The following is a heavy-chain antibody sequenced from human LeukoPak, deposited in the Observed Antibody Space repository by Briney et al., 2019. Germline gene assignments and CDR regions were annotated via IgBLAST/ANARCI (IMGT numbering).Heavy chain of an antibody. CDR2: IRSKAYGETA. V-gene: IGHV3-49*03. CDR1: GFTFGDYA. CDR3: TRDRGAYNLYDY. D-gene: IGHD1-1*01. J-gene: IGHJ4*02. Sequence: GGSLRLSCTASGFTFGDYAMSWIRQAPGKGLEWVGFIRSKAYGETADYAASVKGRFTISRDDSKAIAYLQMNSLKAEDTAVYHCTRDRGAYNLYDYWGQGTLVTDSS.